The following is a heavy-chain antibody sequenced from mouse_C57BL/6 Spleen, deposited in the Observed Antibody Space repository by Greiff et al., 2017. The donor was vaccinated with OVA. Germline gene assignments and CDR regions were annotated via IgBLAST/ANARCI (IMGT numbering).Heavy chain of an antibody. CDR1: GYTFTDYN. D-gene: IGHD1-1*01. V-gene: IGHV1-18*01. Sequence: EVQLQQSGPELVKPGASVKIPCKASGYTFTDYNLDWVKQSHGKSLEWIGDINPNNGGTIYNQKFKGKATLTVDKSASTAYMELRSLTSEDTAVYYCARGRGYCYGSSYGGGAMDYWGQGTSVTVSS. J-gene: IGHJ4*01. CDR2: INPNNGGT. CDR3: ARGRGYCYGSSYGGGAMDY.